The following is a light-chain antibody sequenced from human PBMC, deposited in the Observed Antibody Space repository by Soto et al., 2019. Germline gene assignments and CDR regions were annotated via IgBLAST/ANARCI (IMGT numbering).Light chain of an antibody. J-gene: IGKJ5*01. Sequence: DIQMTQSPSSLSASVGDRVTITCQASQDISIYLNWYQQKPGKAPKLLIYDASNLETGVPSRFSGSGSGTDFTFTISSLQPEDIATYYCQQYDNLPPLTFGQGTRLEIK. CDR1: QDISIY. CDR2: DAS. CDR3: QQYDNLPPLT. V-gene: IGKV1-33*01.